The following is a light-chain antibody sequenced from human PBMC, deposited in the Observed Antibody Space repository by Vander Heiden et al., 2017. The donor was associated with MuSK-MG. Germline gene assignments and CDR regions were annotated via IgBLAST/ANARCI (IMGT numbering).Light chain of an antibody. CDR3: CSRDSSGNHLV. V-gene: IGLV3-19*01. CDR1: SLRRYY. Sequence: SSELTQYPAVSVALGQTVRITCQGDSLRRYYASWYQKKPGQDPIVVMYGKINRPSGIPDRFSGSSSGNKASLTITGARAEDEADYYCCSRDSSGNHLVFGGGTKLTVL. J-gene: IGLJ3*02. CDR2: GKI.